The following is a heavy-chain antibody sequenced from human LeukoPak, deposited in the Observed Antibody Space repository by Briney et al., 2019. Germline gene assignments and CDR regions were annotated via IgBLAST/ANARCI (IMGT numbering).Heavy chain of an antibody. V-gene: IGHV3-30-3*01. CDR1: GFTFSSYA. CDR3: ARESQY. Sequence: GGSLRLSCAASGFTFSSYAMHWVRQAPGKGLEWVAVISYDGSNKYYADSVKGRFTISRDNSKNTLYLQMNSLRPDDTAVYYCARESQYWGQGTLITVSS. J-gene: IGHJ4*02. CDR2: ISYDGSNK.